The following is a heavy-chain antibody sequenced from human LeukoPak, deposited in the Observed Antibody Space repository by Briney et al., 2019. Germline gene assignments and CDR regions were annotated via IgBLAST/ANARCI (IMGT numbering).Heavy chain of an antibody. CDR2: ISNNGGYT. Sequence: PGGSLRLSCAASGFTFSSSAMSWVRQAPGKGLEWVSAISNNGGYTYYADSVQGRFTISRDNSKSTLCLQMNSLRAEDTAVYYCAKGADYDFWSGYPVPLFDYWGQGTLVTVSS. D-gene: IGHD3-3*01. V-gene: IGHV3-23*01. CDR1: GFTFSSSA. J-gene: IGHJ4*02. CDR3: AKGADYDFWSGYPVPLFDY.